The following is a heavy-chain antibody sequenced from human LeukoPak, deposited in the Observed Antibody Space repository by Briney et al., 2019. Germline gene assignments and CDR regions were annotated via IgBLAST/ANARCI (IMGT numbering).Heavy chain of an antibody. Sequence: PGGSLRLSCTAYGFTFCDYAMSWVRQAPGKGLEWVGFIRSKAYGGTTEYAASVKGRFTISKDDSKSIPYLQMNSLKTEDTAVYYCTRGLYYDFWSGYYLWGKPSSFDYWGQGTLVTVSS. CDR1: GFTFCDYA. CDR2: IRSKAYGGTT. V-gene: IGHV3-49*04. D-gene: IGHD3-3*01. J-gene: IGHJ4*02. CDR3: TRGLYYDFWSGYYLWGKPSSFDY.